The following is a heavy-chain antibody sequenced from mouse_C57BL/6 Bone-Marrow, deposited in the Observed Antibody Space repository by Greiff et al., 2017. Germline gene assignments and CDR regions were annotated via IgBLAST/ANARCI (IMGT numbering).Heavy chain of an antibody. J-gene: IGHJ2*01. CDR3: ARDGNDGFFFDY. CDR2: IDPSDSYT. D-gene: IGHD2-2*01. Sequence: QVQLQQPGAELVKPGASVKLSCKASGYTFTSYWMQWVKQRPGQGLEWIGEIDPSDSYTNYTQKFKGKATLPVDTSSSTAYMQLSSLTAEDSAVYYCARDGNDGFFFDYWGQGTTLTVSA. V-gene: IGHV1-50*01. CDR1: GYTFTSYW.